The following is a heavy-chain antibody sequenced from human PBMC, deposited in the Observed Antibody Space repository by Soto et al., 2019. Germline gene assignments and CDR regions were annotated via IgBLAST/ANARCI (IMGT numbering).Heavy chain of an antibody. CDR1: GFTFTSCA. J-gene: IGHJ6*02. V-gene: IGHV1-58*01. D-gene: IGHD6-19*01. CDR3: AAPXPGIAVAAYYYYYGMDV. Sequence: SVKVSCKGSGFTFTSCAVQWVRQARGQRLEWIGWIVVGSGNTNYAQKFQERVTITRDMSTSTAYMELSSLRSEDTAVYYCAAPXPGIAVAAYYYYYGMDVWGQGTTVTVSS. CDR2: IVVGSGNT.